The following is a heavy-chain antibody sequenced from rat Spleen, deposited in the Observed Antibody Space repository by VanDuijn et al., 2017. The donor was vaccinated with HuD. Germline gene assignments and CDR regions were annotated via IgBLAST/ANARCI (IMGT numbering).Heavy chain of an antibody. V-gene: IGHV5-58*01. D-gene: IGHD1-9*01. CDR3: ATRVIHTPMGPGY. CDR2: INTDGDRT. J-gene: IGHJ2*01. Sequence: EVQLVETGGVLVQPGRSLKLSCVASGFTFSSYWMYWIRQAPGKGLEWVSSINTDGDRTYYPDSVKGRFTISRDNAKSTLYLKMDSLRSEDTATYYCATRVIHTPMGPGYWGQGVMVTVSS. CDR1: GFTFSSYW.